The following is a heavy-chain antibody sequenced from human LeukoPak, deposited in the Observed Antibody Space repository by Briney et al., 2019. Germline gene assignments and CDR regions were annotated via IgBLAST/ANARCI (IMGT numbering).Heavy chain of an antibody. CDR3: ARVPFAAVVDY. V-gene: IGHV3-48*03. CDR2: ISSSGSTI. D-gene: IGHD2-21*01. J-gene: IGHJ4*02. Sequence: GGSLRLSCAASGFTFSSYEMNWVRQAPGKGLEWVSYISSSGSTIYYADSVKGRFTISRDNAKNSLYLQMNSLRAEDTAVYYCARVPFAAVVDYWGQGTLVTVSS. CDR1: GFTFSSYE.